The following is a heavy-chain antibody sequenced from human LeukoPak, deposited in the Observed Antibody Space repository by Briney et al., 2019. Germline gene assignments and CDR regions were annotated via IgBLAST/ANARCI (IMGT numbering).Heavy chain of an antibody. CDR2: INPNSGGT. CDR1: GYXFTGYY. Sequence: ASVKVSCKSSGYXFTGYYIRWVRQAPGQGLEWMGWINPNSGGTNYAQKFQGRVTMTRDTAISTAYMELSSLRSDDTAVYYCAKIKQQLVYFDYWGQGTLVTVSS. CDR3: AKIKQQLVYFDY. V-gene: IGHV1-2*02. J-gene: IGHJ4*02. D-gene: IGHD6-13*01.